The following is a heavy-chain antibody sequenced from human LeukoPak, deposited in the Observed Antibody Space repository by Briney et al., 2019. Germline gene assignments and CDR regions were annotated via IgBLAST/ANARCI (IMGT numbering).Heavy chain of an antibody. Sequence: GGSLRLSCAASGFTFSSYAMSWVRQAPGKGLEWVSAISGSGGSTYYADSVKGRFTISRDNSKNTLYLQMNSLRAEDTAVYYCAKSPGLPIVVVPAATDYWGQGTLVTVSS. CDR2: ISGSGGST. V-gene: IGHV3-23*01. J-gene: IGHJ4*02. D-gene: IGHD2-2*01. CDR1: GFTFSSYA. CDR3: AKSPGLPIVVVPAATDY.